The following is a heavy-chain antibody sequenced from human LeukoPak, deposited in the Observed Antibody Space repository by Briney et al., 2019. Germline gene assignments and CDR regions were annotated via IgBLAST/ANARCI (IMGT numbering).Heavy chain of an antibody. J-gene: IGHJ6*02. Sequence: GASVKVSCKASGYTFTSYGISWVRQAPGQGLEWMGWISAYNGNTNYAQKLQGRVTMTTDTSTSTAYMELSSLRSEDTAVYYCARGMGCSSTSCLSYYYYYGMDVWGQGTTVTVSS. CDR2: ISAYNGNT. CDR1: GYTFTSYG. D-gene: IGHD2-2*01. CDR3: ARGMGCSSTSCLSYYYYYGMDV. V-gene: IGHV1-18*01.